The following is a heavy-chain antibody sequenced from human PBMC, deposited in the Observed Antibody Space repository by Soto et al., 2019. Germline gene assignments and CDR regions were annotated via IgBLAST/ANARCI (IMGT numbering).Heavy chain of an antibody. J-gene: IGHJ4*01. CDR1: GYNFAGYW. Sequence: PGESLKISCKGSGYNFAGYWIAWVRQMPGKGLELMGIIYPSDSDTRYRPSFQGQVTISADKSISSAYLQWSSLRASDTAMYYCASGGVSTRTLGYWGHGTPVTVSS. D-gene: IGHD3-3*01. CDR3: ASGGVSTRTLGY. CDR2: IYPSDSDT. V-gene: IGHV5-51*01.